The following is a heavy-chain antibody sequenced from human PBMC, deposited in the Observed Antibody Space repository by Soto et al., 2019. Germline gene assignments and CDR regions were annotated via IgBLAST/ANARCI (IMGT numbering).Heavy chain of an antibody. V-gene: IGHV3-7*03. D-gene: IGHD5-18*01. CDR1: GFTFSSYW. J-gene: IGHJ4*02. CDR3: ARASGYSYVDY. CDR2: IKQDGSEK. Sequence: GGSLRLSCAASGFTFSSYWMSWVRQAPGKGLEWVANIKQDGSEKYYVDSVKGRFTISRDNAKNSLYLQMNSLRAEDTSLYYCARASGYSYVDYWGQGTLVTVSS.